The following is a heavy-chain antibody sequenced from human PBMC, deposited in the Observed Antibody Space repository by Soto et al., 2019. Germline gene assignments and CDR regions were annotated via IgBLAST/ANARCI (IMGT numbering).Heavy chain of an antibody. CDR1: AFIFSDYA. CDR2: ISRDAANT. CDR3: AKDPSTGYADH. V-gene: IGHV3-23*01. J-gene: IGHJ4*02. D-gene: IGHD3-9*01. Sequence: EVHLLESGGDLVQPGGSLRLSCAASAFIFSDYAMTWVRQAPGKGLEWVLTISRDAANTHYADSVKGRFTISRDNSKNTLYLQMSSLRGEDTALYYCAKDPSTGYADHWGQGTLVTVSS.